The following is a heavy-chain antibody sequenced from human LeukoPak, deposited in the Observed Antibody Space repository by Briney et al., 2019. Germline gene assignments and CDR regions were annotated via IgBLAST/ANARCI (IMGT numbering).Heavy chain of an antibody. V-gene: IGHV1-18*01. CDR1: GYTFTSYG. CDR2: ISAYNGNT. Sequence: APVKVSCKASGYTFTSYGISWVRQAPGQGLEWMAWISAYNGNTNYAQKFQGRLTMTTETSTSTAYMELRSLRSDDTAVYYCARAQYGMDVWGQGTAVTVSS. CDR3: ARAQYGMDV. J-gene: IGHJ6*02.